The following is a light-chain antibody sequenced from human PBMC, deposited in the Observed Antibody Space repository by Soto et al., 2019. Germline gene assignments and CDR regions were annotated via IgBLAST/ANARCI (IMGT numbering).Light chain of an antibody. CDR3: QQYESYSPWT. V-gene: IGKV1-5*01. J-gene: IGKJ1*01. Sequence: DIQMTQSPSSLSASVGDRVTITCRASQSISSWLAWYQQKPGKAPKLLIYDASTLQSGVPSRYSGSGSGTEFTLTISKLQPDDFATYYCQQYESYSPWTFGQGTKVDIK. CDR1: QSISSW. CDR2: DAS.